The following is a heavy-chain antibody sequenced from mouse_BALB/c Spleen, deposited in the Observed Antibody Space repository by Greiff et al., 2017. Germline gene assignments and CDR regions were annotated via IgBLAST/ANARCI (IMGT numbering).Heavy chain of an antibody. Sequence: VKLVESGAELMKPGASVKISCKATGYTFSSYWIEWVKQRPGHGLEWIGEILPGSGSTNYNEKFKGKATFTADTSSNTAYMQLSSLTSEDSAVYYCARSCYGNSSYWYFDVWGAGTTVTVSS. CDR3: ARSCYGNSSYWYFDV. J-gene: IGHJ1*01. CDR2: ILPGSGST. D-gene: IGHD2-10*01. CDR1: GYTFSSYW. V-gene: IGHV1-9*01.